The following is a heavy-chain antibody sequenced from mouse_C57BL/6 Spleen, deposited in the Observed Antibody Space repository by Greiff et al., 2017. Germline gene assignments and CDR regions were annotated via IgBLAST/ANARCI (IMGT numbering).Heavy chain of an antibody. CDR3: ARGGYPYYFDY. CDR2: INPSSGYT. Sequence: VQLQQSGAELAKPGASVKLSCKASGYTFTSYWMHWVKQRPGQGLEWIGYINPSSGYTKYNQKFKDKATLTADKSPSTAYMQLSSLTYEDSAVYYCARGGYPYYFDYWGQGTTLTVSS. D-gene: IGHD2-2*01. CDR1: GYTFTSYW. J-gene: IGHJ2*01. V-gene: IGHV1-7*01.